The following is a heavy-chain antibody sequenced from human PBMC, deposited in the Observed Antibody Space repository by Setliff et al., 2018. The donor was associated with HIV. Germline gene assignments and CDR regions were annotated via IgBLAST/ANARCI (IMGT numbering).Heavy chain of an antibody. CDR2: INQSGST. J-gene: IGHJ4*02. CDR3: ATALGYCSGGSCCPYYFDY. CDR1: GGSLSGDY. Sequence: SETLSLTCAVYGGSLSGDYWSWIRQPPGKGLEWIGEINQSGSTNYNPSLKSRVIISVDTSKNQLSLKLSSVTAADTAMYYCATALGYCSGGSCCPYYFDYWGQGTLVTVSS. D-gene: IGHD2-15*01. V-gene: IGHV4-34*01.